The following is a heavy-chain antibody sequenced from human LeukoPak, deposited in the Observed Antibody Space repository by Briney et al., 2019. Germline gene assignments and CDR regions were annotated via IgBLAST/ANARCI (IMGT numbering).Heavy chain of an antibody. Sequence: PSETLSLTCTVSGGSISSYYWSWIRQPPGKGLEWIGYIYYRGSTNYNPSLKSRVTMSVDTSENQFSLKLTSVTAADTAVYYCARVSGSSSWLSYFDYWGQGTLVTVSS. CDR3: ARVSGSSSWLSYFDY. CDR2: IYYRGST. J-gene: IGHJ4*02. CDR1: GGSISSYY. V-gene: IGHV4-59*01. D-gene: IGHD6-13*01.